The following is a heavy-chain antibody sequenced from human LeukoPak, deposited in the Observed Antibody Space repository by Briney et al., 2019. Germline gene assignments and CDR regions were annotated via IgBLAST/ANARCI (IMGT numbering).Heavy chain of an antibody. CDR1: GGSISSYY. D-gene: IGHD3-3*01. Sequence: SETLSLTCTVSGGSISSYYWSWIRQPPGKGLEWIGYIYYSGSTNYNPSLKSRVTISVDTSKNQFSLKLSSVTAADTAVYYCAGSIAERYDFWSGSFSTVYTDVWGKGTTVTVSS. CDR2: IYYSGST. V-gene: IGHV4-59*01. J-gene: IGHJ6*03. CDR3: AGSIAERYDFWSGSFSTVYTDV.